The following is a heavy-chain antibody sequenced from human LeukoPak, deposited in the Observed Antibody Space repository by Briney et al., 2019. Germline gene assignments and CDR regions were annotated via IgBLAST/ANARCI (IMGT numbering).Heavy chain of an antibody. CDR3: VRAACSSTSCYEDNWFDP. Sequence: SETLSLTCTASGGSISSYYWSWIRQPAGKGLEWIGRIYTSGSTNYNPSLKSRVTMSVDTSKNQFSLKLSSVTAADTAVYYCVRAACSSTSCYEDNWFDPWGQGTLVIVSS. V-gene: IGHV4-4*07. CDR1: GGSISSYY. CDR2: IYTSGST. D-gene: IGHD2-2*01. J-gene: IGHJ5*02.